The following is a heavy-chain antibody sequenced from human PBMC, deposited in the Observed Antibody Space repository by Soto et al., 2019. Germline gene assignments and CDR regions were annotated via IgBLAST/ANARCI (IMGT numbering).Heavy chain of an antibody. CDR1: GFTFNNYA. Sequence: QVQLVESGGGVVQPGRSLRLSCAASGFTFNNYAIHWVRQAPGKGLEWVAVVSHDGTTKYYADSVKGRFTISRDNSKNTVYLQMTSLRVEDTAVYYCTRETWQQRLQGGFDSWGQGTLVTVSS. J-gene: IGHJ5*01. CDR3: TRETWQQRLQGGFDS. D-gene: IGHD6-19*01. V-gene: IGHV3-30-3*01. CDR2: VSHDGTTK.